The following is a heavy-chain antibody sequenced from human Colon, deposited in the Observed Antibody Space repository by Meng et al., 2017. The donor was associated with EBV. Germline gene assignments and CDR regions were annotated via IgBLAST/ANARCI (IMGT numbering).Heavy chain of an antibody. V-gene: IGHV4-4*02. CDR1: GGSISRSDW. CDR3: ASSDYYRSDY. CDR2: TSHSGST. J-gene: IGHJ4*02. D-gene: IGHD3-22*01. Sequence: QVQLQESGPGLVKPSETLSLTCAVSGGSISRSDWWSWVRQPPGKGREWIGETSHSGSTDYSPSLKSRVTISLDKSKNQLSLKLNSVTAADTAVYYCASSDYYRSDYWGQGTLVTVSS.